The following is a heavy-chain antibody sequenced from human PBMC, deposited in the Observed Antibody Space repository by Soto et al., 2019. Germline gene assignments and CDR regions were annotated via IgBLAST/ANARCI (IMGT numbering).Heavy chain of an antibody. CDR1: GGSISSYY. V-gene: IGHV4-59*01. CDR2: IYYSGRT. CDR3: ARVGMRQPGPTKTPPNNWFDP. Sequence: SETLSLTCTVSGGSISSYYWSWIRQPPGKGLEWIGYIYYSGRTNYTPPLKSRVTISVDTSKNQFSLKLSSVTAADTAVYYCARVGMRQPGPTKTPPNNWFDPWGQGTLVTVS. D-gene: IGHD6-13*01. J-gene: IGHJ5*02.